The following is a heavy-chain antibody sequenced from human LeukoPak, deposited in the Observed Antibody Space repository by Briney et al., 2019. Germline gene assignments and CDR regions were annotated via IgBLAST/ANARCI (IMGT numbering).Heavy chain of an antibody. D-gene: IGHD6-19*01. CDR3: ARDSRPIAVAGTFHFQH. CDR2: ISYDGSNK. V-gene: IGHV3-30-3*01. CDR1: GFTFSSYA. Sequence: PGRSLRLSCAASGFTFSSYAMHWVRQAPGKGLEWVAVISYDGSNKYYADSVKGRFTISRDNSKNTLYLQMNSLRAEDTAVYYCARDSRPIAVAGTFHFQHWGQGTLVTVSS. J-gene: IGHJ1*01.